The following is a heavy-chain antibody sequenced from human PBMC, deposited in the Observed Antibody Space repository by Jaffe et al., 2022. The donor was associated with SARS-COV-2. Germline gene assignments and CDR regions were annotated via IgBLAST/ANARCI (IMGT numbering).Heavy chain of an antibody. D-gene: IGHD2-21*01. CDR1: GYNFSNYW. Sequence: EVRLVQSGAEVKKPGESLKISCQGSGYNFSNYWIGWVRHMPGKGLEWMGIIYPADSDTRYSPSFEGQVTISVDKSISTAYLQWRSLEASDTAIYFCARHGDYGSEYYYYFYMDVWGKGTTVTVSS. V-gene: IGHV5-51*01. CDR3: ARHGDYGSEYYYYFYMDV. J-gene: IGHJ6*03. CDR2: IYPADSDT.